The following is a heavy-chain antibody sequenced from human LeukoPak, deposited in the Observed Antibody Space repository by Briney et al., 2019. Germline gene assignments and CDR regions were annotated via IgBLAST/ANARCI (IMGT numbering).Heavy chain of an antibody. J-gene: IGHJ4*02. V-gene: IGHV1-2*02. D-gene: IGHD3-22*01. CDR2: INPKSGGT. Sequence: ASVKVSCKASGYTFTDYYMHWVRQAPGQGLEWMGWINPKSGGTNSAQKFQGRATMTRDTSISTAYMEVSRLRSDDTAVYYCATYYYDSSGYYFDYWGQGTLVTVSS. CDR3: ATYYYDSSGYYFDY. CDR1: GYTFTDYY.